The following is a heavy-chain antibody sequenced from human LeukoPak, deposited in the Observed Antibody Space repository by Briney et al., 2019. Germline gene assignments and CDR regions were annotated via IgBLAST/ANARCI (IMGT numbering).Heavy chain of an antibody. CDR2: IYDSGTT. J-gene: IGHJ4*02. V-gene: IGHV4-59*08. Sequence: SETLSLTCTVSGASISSYYWSWIRQPPGKGLEWIGCIYDSGTTYYNPSLKSRVTISMDTSKNQLSLKLSSVTAADTAVFYCARQGSGNYLSPVNYWGQGTLVTVSS. CDR1: GASISSYY. CDR3: ARQGSGNYLSPVNY. D-gene: IGHD1-26*01.